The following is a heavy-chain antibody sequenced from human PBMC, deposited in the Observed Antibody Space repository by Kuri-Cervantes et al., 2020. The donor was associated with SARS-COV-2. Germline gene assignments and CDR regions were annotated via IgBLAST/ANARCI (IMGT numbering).Heavy chain of an antibody. CDR2: IYTSGST. V-gene: IGHV4-61*02. Sequence: SETLSLTCSVSGGSISSGSYYWTWIRQPAGEGLEYIGRIYTSGSTDYNSSLKSRVTISIDTSQSRFSLHLTSVTAADTAVYYCARAGDNWGQGDDAFDIWGQGTMVTVSS. D-gene: IGHD7-27*01. CDR1: GGSISSGSYY. CDR3: ARAGDNWGQGDDAFDI. J-gene: IGHJ3*02.